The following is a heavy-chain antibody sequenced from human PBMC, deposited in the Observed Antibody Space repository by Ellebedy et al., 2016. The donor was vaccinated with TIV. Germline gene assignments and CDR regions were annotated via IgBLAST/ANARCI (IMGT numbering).Heavy chain of an antibody. CDR2: IWYDGSNK. CDR3: ARDRVYCGGDCYFSYSYYGMDV. D-gene: IGHD2-21*02. V-gene: IGHV3-33*01. CDR1: GFTFSTYG. J-gene: IGHJ6*02. Sequence: GESLKISCAASGFTFSTYGMHWVRQAPGKGLEWVAVIWYDGSNKYYADSVKGRFTISSENSKNTLYLQMSSLRDEDTAVYSGARDRVYCGGDCYFSYSYYGMDVWGQGTTVTVSS.